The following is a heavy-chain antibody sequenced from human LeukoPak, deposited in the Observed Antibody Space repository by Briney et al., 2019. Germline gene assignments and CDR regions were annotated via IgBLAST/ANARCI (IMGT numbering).Heavy chain of an antibody. Sequence: GESLKISCKGSGYSFTSYWIGWVRQMPGKGLEWMGIIYPGDSDTRYSPSFQGQVTISADKSISTAYLQWSSLKASDTAMYYCARQYCSGGSCHEEAFDYWGQGTLVTVSS. D-gene: IGHD2-15*01. CDR3: ARQYCSGGSCHEEAFDY. V-gene: IGHV5-51*01. CDR1: GYSFTSYW. J-gene: IGHJ4*02. CDR2: IYPGDSDT.